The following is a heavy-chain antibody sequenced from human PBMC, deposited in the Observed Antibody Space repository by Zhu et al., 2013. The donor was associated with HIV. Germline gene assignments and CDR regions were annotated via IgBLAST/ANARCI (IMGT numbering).Heavy chain of an antibody. CDR1: GYTFTSYG. CDR3: ARDIVYYDFWSGYNNWFDP. J-gene: IGHJ5*02. Sequence: QVQLVQSGAEVKKPGASVKVSCKASGYTFTSYGISWVRQAPGQGLEWMGWISAYNGNTNYAQKLQGRVTMTTDTSTSTAYMELRSLRSDDTAVYYCARDIVYYDFWSGYNNWFDPGAREPWSPSPQ. V-gene: IGHV1-18*04. D-gene: IGHD3-3*01. CDR2: ISAYNGNT.